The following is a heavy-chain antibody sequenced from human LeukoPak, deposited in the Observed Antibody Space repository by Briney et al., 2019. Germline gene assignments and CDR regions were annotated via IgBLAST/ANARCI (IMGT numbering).Heavy chain of an antibody. CDR3: ARVAPQMYSSGWADFDY. V-gene: IGHV4-61*02. J-gene: IGHJ4*02. Sequence: NPSETLSLTCTVSGGSISSGSYYWNWIRQPAGKGLEWIGRIYTSGSTNYNPSLKSRVTISVDTSKNQFSLKLSSVTAADTAVYYCARVAPQMYSSGWADFDYWGQGTLVTVSS. CDR1: GGSISSGSYY. CDR2: IYTSGST. D-gene: IGHD6-19*01.